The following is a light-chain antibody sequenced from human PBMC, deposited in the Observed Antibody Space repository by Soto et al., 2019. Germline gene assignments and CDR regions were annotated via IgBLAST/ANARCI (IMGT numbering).Light chain of an antibody. CDR2: GAS. V-gene: IGKV3-15*01. CDR3: QHYSTWLWT. CDR1: QSVSSK. Sequence: EIVMTQSPATLSVSPGERATLSCRASQSVSSKLAWYQQKPGQGPTVLIYGASTRATGIPARFSASGSGTEFTLTISSLQSEDFAVYYCQHYSTWLWTFGQGTKVEIK. J-gene: IGKJ1*01.